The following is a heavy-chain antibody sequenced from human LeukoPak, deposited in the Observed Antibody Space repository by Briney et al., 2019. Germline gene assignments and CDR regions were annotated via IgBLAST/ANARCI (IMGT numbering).Heavy chain of an antibody. CDR1: GYTFIGYS. J-gene: IGHJ4*02. CDR2: ITPYNGNT. CDR3: AREYGGNPGLFGY. Sequence: SVKVSCKASGYTFIGYSISWVRQAPGHGLEWMGWITPYNGNTNYVRNFQGRVTMTTDTSTSTAYMKLRSLRSDDTAVYYCAREYGGNPGLFGYWGQGTLVTVSS. D-gene: IGHD4-23*01. V-gene: IGHV1-18*01.